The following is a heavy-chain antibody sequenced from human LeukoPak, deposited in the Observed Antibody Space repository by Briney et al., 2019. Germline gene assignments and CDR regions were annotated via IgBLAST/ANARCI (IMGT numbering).Heavy chain of an antibody. CDR3: VRDGEGVAISVNYWFDP. V-gene: IGHV4-31*03. J-gene: IGHJ5*02. Sequence: SETLSLTCTVSGGSISSGAYYWSWIRQHPGKGLEWIGYIYYSGNTYYNPSLKSRVTISADTSKNQFSLKLTSVTAADTAVYYCVRDGEGVAISVNYWFDPWGQGTLVTVSS. D-gene: IGHD3-10*01. CDR2: IYYSGNT. CDR1: GGSISSGAYY.